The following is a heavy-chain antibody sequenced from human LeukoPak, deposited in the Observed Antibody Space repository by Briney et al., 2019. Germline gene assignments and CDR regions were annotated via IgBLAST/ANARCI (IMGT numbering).Heavy chain of an antibody. CDR1: GFTVSSTY. CDR2: IYSGGTT. D-gene: IGHD3-10*01. Sequence: GGSLRLSCAASGFTVSSTYMSWVRQAPGKGLEWVSVIYSGGTTYYADSVKGRFTISRDNSKNTLYLQMNSLRAEDTAVYYCAKEGTGSYYPSYGMDVWGQGTTVTVSS. CDR3: AKEGTGSYYPSYGMDV. V-gene: IGHV3-53*01. J-gene: IGHJ6*02.